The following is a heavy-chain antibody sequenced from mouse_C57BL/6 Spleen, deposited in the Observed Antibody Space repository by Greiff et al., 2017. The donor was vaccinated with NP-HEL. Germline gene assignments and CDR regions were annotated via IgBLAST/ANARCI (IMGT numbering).Heavy chain of an antibody. Sequence: QVQLQQPGAELVMPGASVKLSCKASGYTFTSYWMHWVKQRPGPGLEWIGEIDPSDSYTNSHQKFKCKSTLTVDKSSSTAYMPLSSLTSEDSAGYYGARHLYYYGSSHWYFDVWGTGTTGTGSS. J-gene: IGHJ1*03. CDR3: ARHLYYYGSSHWYFDV. CDR1: GYTFTSYW. CDR2: IDPSDSYT. V-gene: IGHV1-69*01. D-gene: IGHD1-1*01.